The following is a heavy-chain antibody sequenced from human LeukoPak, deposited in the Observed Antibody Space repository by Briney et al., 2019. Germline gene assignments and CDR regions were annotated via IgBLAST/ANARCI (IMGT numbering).Heavy chain of an antibody. D-gene: IGHD4-11*01. V-gene: IGHV3-30*04. J-gene: IGHJ6*03. Sequence: GGSLRLSCAASGFTFSNYAMHWVRQAPGKGLEWVALISYEGNDKNYADSVKGRFTISRDNSKNTLSLQMNSLTPDDTAVYYCAREGIDYSKNYYYMDVWGKGTTVTVSS. CDR3: AREGIDYSKNYYYMDV. CDR1: GFTFSNYA. CDR2: ISYEGNDK.